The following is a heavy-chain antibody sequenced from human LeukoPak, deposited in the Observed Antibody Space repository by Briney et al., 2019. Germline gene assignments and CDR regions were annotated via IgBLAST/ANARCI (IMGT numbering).Heavy chain of an antibody. D-gene: IGHD5-24*01. CDR1: GYTFTSYA. J-gene: IGHJ3*02. CDR2: INTNTGNP. V-gene: IGHV7-4-1*02. Sequence: RASVKVSCKASGYTFTSYAMNWVRQAPGQGLEWMGWINTNTGNPTYAQGFTGRFVFSLDTSVSTAYLQISSLKAEDTAVYYCARGGGDGYNSNAFDIWGQGTMVTVSS. CDR3: ARGGGDGYNSNAFDI.